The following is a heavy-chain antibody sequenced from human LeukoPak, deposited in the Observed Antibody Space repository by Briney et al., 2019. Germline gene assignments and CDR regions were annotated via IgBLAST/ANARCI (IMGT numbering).Heavy chain of an antibody. J-gene: IGHJ4*02. CDR2: INTNTGNP. V-gene: IGHV7-4-1*02. CDR1: GYTSTNYA. Sequence: RASVKVSCKASGYTSTNYAMNWVRQAPGQGLEWMGWINTNTGNPTYAQGFTGRFVFSLDTSVSTAYLQISSLKAEDTAVYYCARNHPDDYFDYWGQGTLVTVSS. CDR3: ARNHPDDYFDY. D-gene: IGHD1-14*01.